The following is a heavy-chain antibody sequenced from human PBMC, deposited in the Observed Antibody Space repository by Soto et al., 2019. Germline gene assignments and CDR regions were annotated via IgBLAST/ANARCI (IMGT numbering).Heavy chain of an antibody. CDR1: GGSINTFY. CDR2: IFSSGST. Sequence: SETLSLTCTVSGGSINTFYWNWLRQPAGKGLEWIGRIFSSGSTSFNPSLESRVAMSVDTSKNHFSLNLSSVTAADMAVYYCARARVDLSPYDFWSGYAKGGMDFWGQGTTVTVSS. CDR3: ARARVDLSPYDFWSGYAKGGMDF. D-gene: IGHD3-3*01. J-gene: IGHJ6*02. V-gene: IGHV4-4*07.